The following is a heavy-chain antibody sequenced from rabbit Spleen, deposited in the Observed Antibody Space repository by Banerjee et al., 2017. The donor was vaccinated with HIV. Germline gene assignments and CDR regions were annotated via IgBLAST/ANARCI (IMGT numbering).Heavy chain of an antibody. CDR1: GFDFRRYY. V-gene: IGHV1S7*01. Sequence: QELVESGGGLVQPGESLTVSCKASGFDFRRYYLSWVRQAPGKGLEWIGIITVGEGNTDYASWVNGRFTISSDNAQNTVDLQMSGLTAADTATYFCARAGYAGYGYANFRDYYGMDLWGQGTLVTVS. D-gene: IGHD6-1*01. CDR3: ARAGYAGYGYANFRDYYGMDL. J-gene: IGHJ6*01. CDR2: ITVGEGNT.